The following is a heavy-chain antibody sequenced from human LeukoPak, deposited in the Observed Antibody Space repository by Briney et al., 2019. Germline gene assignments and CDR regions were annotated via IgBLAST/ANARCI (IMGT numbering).Heavy chain of an antibody. CDR2: ISSNGGST. D-gene: IGHD3-3*01. J-gene: IGHJ4*02. CDR1: GFTFSGSA. V-gene: IGHV3-64*01. CDR3: ARGAGAPIWSGYYVDY. Sequence: GGTLRLTCAASGFTFSGSAMHWVRKAQGKGMEYVSAISSNGGSTYYANSVKGRFTISRDNSKITLYLQMGSLRAEDMAVYYCARGAGAPIWSGYYVDYRGQGTLVTVSS.